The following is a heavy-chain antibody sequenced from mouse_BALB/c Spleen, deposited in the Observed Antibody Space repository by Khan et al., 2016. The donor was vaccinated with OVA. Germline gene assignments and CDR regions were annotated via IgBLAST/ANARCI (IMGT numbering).Heavy chain of an antibody. J-gene: IGHJ4*01. D-gene: IGHD2-10*01. CDR3: ARPPYFSYTLDY. Sequence: IQLVQSGPELKKPGETVKISCKASGYTFTNYGMNWVKQSPGKALKWMGWINTYTGEPTYADDFKGRFAFSLETSASTAYLQINNLKNEDTATYFRARPPYFSYTLDYWGQGTSVTVSS. CDR1: GYTFTNYG. V-gene: IGHV9-3-1*01. CDR2: INTYTGEP.